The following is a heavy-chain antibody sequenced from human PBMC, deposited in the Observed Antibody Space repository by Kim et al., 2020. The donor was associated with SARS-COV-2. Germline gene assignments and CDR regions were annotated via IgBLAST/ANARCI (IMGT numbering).Heavy chain of an antibody. CDR2: IRNRANSYVT. D-gene: IGHD1-20*01. CDR3: TRKVDYVHNSKQDAF. V-gene: IGHV3-72*01. CDR1: GFTFSDFF. J-gene: IGHJ3*01. Sequence: GGSLRLSCAASGFTFSDFFMDWVRQSPGKGLEWIGLIRNRANSYVTEYAASVEDRFRISRADSQTALYLQRNNPKTEDTAVYDCTRKVDYVHNSKQDAF.